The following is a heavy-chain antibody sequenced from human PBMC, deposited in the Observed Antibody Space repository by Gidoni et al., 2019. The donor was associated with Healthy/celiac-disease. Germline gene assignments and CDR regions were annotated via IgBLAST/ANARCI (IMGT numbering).Heavy chain of an antibody. CDR3: AGGIAVAGILDY. V-gene: IGHV4-34*01. D-gene: IGHD6-19*01. Sequence: QVQLQQWGAGLLKPSETLSLTCAVYGGSFSGYYWSWIRQPPGKGLEWIGEINHSGSTNYNPSLKSRVTISVDTSKNQFSLKLSSVTAADTAVYYCAGGIAVAGILDYWGQGTLVTVSS. CDR2: INHSGST. CDR1: GGSFSGYY. J-gene: IGHJ4*02.